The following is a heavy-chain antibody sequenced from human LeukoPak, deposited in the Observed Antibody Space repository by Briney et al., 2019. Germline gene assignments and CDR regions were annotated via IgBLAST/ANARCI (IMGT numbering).Heavy chain of an antibody. D-gene: IGHD6-6*01. V-gene: IGHV1-8*01. Sequence: ASVKVSCKASGYTFISYDINWVRQATGQGLEWMGWMNPNSGNAGYGQTFQGRVTMTRNTSISTAYMELSSLRSEDTAVYYCARAYSRDSSSSGAWSYWGQGTLVTVSS. CDR2: MNPNSGNA. CDR3: ARAYSRDSSSSGAWSY. J-gene: IGHJ4*02. CDR1: GYTFISYD.